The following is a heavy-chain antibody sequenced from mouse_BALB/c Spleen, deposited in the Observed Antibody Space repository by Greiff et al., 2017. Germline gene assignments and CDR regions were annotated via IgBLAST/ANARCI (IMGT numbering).Heavy chain of an antibody. J-gene: IGHJ3*01. Sequence: DVMLVESGPDLVKPSQSLSLTCTVTGYSITSCYSWHWIRQFPGNQLEWMGYIHYSGSTNYNPSLKSRISITRDTSKNQFFLQLNSVTTEDTATYYCARGDDYDFAWFAYWGQGTLVTVSA. CDR2: IHYSGST. CDR1: GYSITSCYS. CDR3: ARGDDYDFAWFAY. D-gene: IGHD2-4*01. V-gene: IGHV3-1*02.